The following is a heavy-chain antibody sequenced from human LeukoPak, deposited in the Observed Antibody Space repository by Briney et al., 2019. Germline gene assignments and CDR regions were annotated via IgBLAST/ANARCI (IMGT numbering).Heavy chain of an antibody. CDR3: ARVEQWFGVSDYMDV. Sequence: PGGSLRLSCAASGFTFSSYWMHWVRQAPGKGLVWVSRINSDGSSTSYADSVKGRFTISRDNAKNSLYLQMNSLRAEDTAVYYCARVEQWFGVSDYMDVWGKGTTVTISS. V-gene: IGHV3-74*01. CDR1: GFTFSSYW. CDR2: INSDGSST. J-gene: IGHJ6*03. D-gene: IGHD3-10*01.